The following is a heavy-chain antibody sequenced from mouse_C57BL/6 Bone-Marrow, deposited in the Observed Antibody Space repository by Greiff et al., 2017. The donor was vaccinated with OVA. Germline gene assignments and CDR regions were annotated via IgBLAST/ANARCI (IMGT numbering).Heavy chain of an antibody. CDR3: TTGYDGYYYY. Sequence: VQLQQSGAELVRPGASVKLSCTASGFNIKDDYMHWVKQRPEQGLEWIGWIDPENGDTEYASKFQGKATITADTSSNTAYLQLSSLTSEDTAVYYCTTGYDGYYYYWGQGTALTVSS. D-gene: IGHD2-3*01. CDR1: GFNIKDDY. CDR2: IDPENGDT. V-gene: IGHV14-4*01. J-gene: IGHJ2*01.